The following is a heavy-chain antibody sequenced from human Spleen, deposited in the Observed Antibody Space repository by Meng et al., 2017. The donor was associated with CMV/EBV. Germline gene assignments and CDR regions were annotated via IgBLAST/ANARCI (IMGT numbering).Heavy chain of an antibody. J-gene: IGHJ5*02. V-gene: IGHV3-30-3*01. CDR1: GFTFSSYA. D-gene: IGHD4/OR15-4a*01. CDR2: ISYDGSNK. Sequence: GESLKISCAASGFTFSSYAMHWVRQAPGKGLEWVAVISYDGSNKYYADSVKGRFTISRDNSKNTLYLQMNSLRAEDTAVYYCARGFGANSSPDNWFDRWGQGTLVTVSS. CDR3: ARGFGANSSPDNWFDR.